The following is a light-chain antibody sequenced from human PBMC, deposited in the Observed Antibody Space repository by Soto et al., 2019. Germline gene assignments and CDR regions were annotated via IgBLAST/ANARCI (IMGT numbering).Light chain of an antibody. J-gene: IGKJ1*01. CDR2: DAS. Sequence: EIVMTQSPSTLSVSPGERATLSCRASQSVTSNFAWYQQKPGQAPRLLIYDASTRATGIPARFSGSGSGTEFTLTISSLQAEDFAVYYCQQYNTWPPWTFGRGTKVEIK. CDR1: QSVTSN. V-gene: IGKV3-15*01. CDR3: QQYNTWPPWT.